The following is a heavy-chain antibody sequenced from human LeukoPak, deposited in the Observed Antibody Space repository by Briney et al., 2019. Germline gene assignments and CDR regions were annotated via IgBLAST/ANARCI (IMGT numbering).Heavy chain of an antibody. CDR1: GYSISSGYY. J-gene: IGHJ4*02. CDR2: IYHSGCT. CDR3: ASIASYGSGSFPFDY. V-gene: IGHV4-38-2*02. D-gene: IGHD3-10*01. Sequence: SETLSLTCTVSGYSISSGYYWGWIRQPPGKGLEWIGSIYHSGCTYYNPSLKSRVTISVDTSKNQFSLKLSSVTAADTAVYYCASIASYGSGSFPFDYWGQGTLVTVSS.